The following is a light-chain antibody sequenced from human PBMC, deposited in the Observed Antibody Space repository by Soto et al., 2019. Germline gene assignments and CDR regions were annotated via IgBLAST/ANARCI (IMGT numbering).Light chain of an antibody. Sequence: DIPVTQSPSAMSASVGDRVTITCRTSQAINTYLLWFQQKPGKAPKRLTYGAGTLQSGVPSRFSGSGSGTEFTLTISSLQPEDFATYYCLHHDTYPPYTFGQGTKLEIK. CDR3: LHHDTYPPYT. CDR1: QAINTY. J-gene: IGKJ2*01. CDR2: GAG. V-gene: IGKV1-17*03.